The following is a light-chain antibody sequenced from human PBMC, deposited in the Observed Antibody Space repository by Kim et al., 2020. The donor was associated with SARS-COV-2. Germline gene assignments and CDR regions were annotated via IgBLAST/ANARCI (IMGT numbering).Light chain of an antibody. CDR3: QQYNSYPLT. V-gene: IGKV1-5*03. Sequence: ASVEDRVIITCRDSQNINNWLAWYQLKPGKAPKSLIYRASSLEYGVPSRFSGSGSGTEFTLTISSLQPDDFATYYCQQYNSYPLTFGGGTKVDIK. CDR2: RAS. CDR1: QNINNW. J-gene: IGKJ4*01.